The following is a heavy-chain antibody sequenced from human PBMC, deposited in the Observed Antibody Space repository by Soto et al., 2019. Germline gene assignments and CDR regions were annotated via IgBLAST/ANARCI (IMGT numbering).Heavy chain of an antibody. D-gene: IGHD3-22*01. CDR2: IIPILGTA. V-gene: IGHV1-69*10. CDR1: GGTFSSYA. J-gene: IGHJ3*02. CDR3: ARARITMIVVVMTSAFDI. Sequence: SVKVSCKASGGTFSSYAISWVRQAPGQGLEWMGGIIPILGTANYAQKFQGRVTITADKSTSTAYMELSSLRSEDTAVYYCARARITMIVVVMTSAFDIWGQGTMVTVS.